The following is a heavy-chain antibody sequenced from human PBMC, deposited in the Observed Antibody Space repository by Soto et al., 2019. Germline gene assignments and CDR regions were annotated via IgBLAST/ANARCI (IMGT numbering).Heavy chain of an antibody. Sequence: SETLSLTCTVSGGSISSSSYYWGWIRQPPGKGREWIGSIYYSGSTYYNPSLKSRVTISVDTSKNQFSLKLSSVTAADTAVYYCARQTSTGYDFWSGYRGWVDYWGQGTLVTVSS. CDR2: IYYSGST. J-gene: IGHJ4*02. V-gene: IGHV4-39*01. CDR1: GGSISSSSYY. CDR3: ARQTSTGYDFWSGYRGWVDY. D-gene: IGHD3-3*01.